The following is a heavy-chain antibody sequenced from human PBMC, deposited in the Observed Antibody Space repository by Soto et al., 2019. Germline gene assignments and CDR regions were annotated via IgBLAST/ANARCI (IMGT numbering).Heavy chain of an antibody. CDR1: GYTFTSYA. Sequence: ASVKVSCKASGYTFTSYAMHWVRQAPGQRLEWMGWINAGNGNTKYSQKFQGRVTITRDTSASTAYMELSSLRSEDTAVYYCARDRGIAARLPAGGYWGQGTLVTVSS. CDR3: ARDRGIAARLPAGGY. CDR2: INAGNGNT. V-gene: IGHV1-3*01. D-gene: IGHD6-6*01. J-gene: IGHJ4*02.